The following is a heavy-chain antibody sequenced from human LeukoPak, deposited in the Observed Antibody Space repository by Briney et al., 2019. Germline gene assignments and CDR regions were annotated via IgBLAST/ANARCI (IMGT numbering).Heavy chain of an antibody. CDR2: ISYSGST. Sequence: ASATLSLTCTVSGGSIGRYYWSWIRQPPGKGLEWLGYISYSGSTNYNPSLKSRVTISVDTSKTQFSLILSAVTAADTAVYYCAREAAAGGFDDYYYYMDVWGKGTTVTISS. D-gene: IGHD6-13*01. J-gene: IGHJ6*03. V-gene: IGHV4-59*01. CDR3: AREAAAGGFDDYYYYMDV. CDR1: GGSIGRYY.